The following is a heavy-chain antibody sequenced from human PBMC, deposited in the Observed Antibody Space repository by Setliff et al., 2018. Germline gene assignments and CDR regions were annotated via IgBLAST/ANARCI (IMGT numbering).Heavy chain of an antibody. J-gene: IGHJ5*02. V-gene: IGHV1-18*01. CDR2: VSPHNGNT. D-gene: IGHD3-3*01. CDR3: MRLVRFCSRTVCQRTSGDEA. CDR1: GYTFSDYG. Sequence: GASVKVSCKTSGYTFSDYGIAWVRQAPGQGLEWMGWVSPHNGNTYSAQRFQGRVSLTTDESTNTAYLELRGLRSDDTAVYYCMRLVRFCSRTVCQRTSGDEAWGQGTLVTVSS.